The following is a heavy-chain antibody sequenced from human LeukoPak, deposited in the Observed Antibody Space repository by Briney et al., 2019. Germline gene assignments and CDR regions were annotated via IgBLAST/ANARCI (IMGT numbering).Heavy chain of an antibody. V-gene: IGHV3-23*01. CDR3: AKDLYSGSYGGQGAFDI. D-gene: IGHD1-26*01. Sequence: GGSLRLSCAASGFTFSSYAMSWVRQAPGKGLEWVSAISGSGGSTYYADSVKGRFTISRDNSKNTLYLQMNSLRAEDTAVYYCAKDLYSGSYGGQGAFDIWGQGTMVTVSS. J-gene: IGHJ3*02. CDR2: ISGSGGST. CDR1: GFTFSSYA.